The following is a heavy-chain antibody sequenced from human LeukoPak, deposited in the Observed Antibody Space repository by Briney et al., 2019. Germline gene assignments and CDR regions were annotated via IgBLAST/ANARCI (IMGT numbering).Heavy chain of an antibody. Sequence: ASVKVSCKASGFTFTSSAVQWVRQARGQRLEWIGWIVVGSGNTNYAQKFQERVTITRDMSTSTAYMELSSLRSEDTAVYYCAAAITGTTDFDYWGQGTLVTVSS. CDR2: IVVGSGNT. D-gene: IGHD1-7*01. V-gene: IGHV1-58*01. CDR3: AAAITGTTDFDY. CDR1: GFTFTSSA. J-gene: IGHJ4*02.